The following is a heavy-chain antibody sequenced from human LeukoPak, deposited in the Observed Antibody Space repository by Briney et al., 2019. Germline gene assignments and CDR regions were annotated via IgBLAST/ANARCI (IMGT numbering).Heavy chain of an antibody. CDR1: GLTVSSNY. J-gene: IGHJ4*02. D-gene: IGHD3-16*01. CDR2: IYSDGST. CDR3: ARGYYGLNYFDY. V-gene: IGHV3-53*01. Sequence: GGSLRLSCAASGLTVSSNYMSWVRQAPGKGLEWVSVIYSDGSTYYADSVKGRFTISRVHSKNTLYLQMNSLRAEDTAVYYCARGYYGLNYFDYWGQGTLVTVSS.